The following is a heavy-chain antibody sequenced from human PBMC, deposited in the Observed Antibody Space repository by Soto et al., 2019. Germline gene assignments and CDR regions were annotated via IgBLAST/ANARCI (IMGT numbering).Heavy chain of an antibody. CDR1: GFTFSSYA. Sequence: VGSLRLSCAASGFTFSSYAMNWVRQAPGKGLEWVSSITGIGATTYYADSVKGRFTISRDNSKNTLYLQMNSLRGEDTALYYCAKSAGSWSRYYYGMDVWGQGTTVTVS. CDR2: ITGIGATT. CDR3: AKSAGSWSRYYYGMDV. V-gene: IGHV3-23*01. J-gene: IGHJ6*02. D-gene: IGHD6-13*01.